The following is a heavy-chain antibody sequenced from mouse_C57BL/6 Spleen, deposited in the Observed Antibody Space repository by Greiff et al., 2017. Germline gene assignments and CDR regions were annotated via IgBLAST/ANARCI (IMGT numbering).Heavy chain of an antibody. D-gene: IGHD2-4*01. V-gene: IGHV1-80*01. CDR3: ARPTDYDPLGD. Sequence: VQLQQSGAELVKPGASVKISCTASGYAFSSYWMNWVKQRPGKGLEWIGPIYPGDGDTNYNGKFKGKATLTADKSSSTAYMQLSILTSEDSAVXFCARPTDYDPLGDWGQGTTLTVSS. J-gene: IGHJ2*01. CDR1: GYAFSSYW. CDR2: IYPGDGDT.